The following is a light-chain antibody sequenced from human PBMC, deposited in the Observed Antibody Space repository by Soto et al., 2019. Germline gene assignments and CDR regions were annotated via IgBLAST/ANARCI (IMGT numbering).Light chain of an antibody. V-gene: IGLV2-14*01. CDR3: SSYGGANTVV. CDR2: DVT. CDR1: SSDVGGFEY. J-gene: IGLJ2*01. Sequence: QSALSQPASVSGSPGQSITISCTGTSSDVGGFEYVSWYQHQPGKAPKLIIYDVTKRPSGVSNRFSGSKSGNTASLTVSGLLTEDEADYYCSSYGGANTVVFGGGTKLTVL.